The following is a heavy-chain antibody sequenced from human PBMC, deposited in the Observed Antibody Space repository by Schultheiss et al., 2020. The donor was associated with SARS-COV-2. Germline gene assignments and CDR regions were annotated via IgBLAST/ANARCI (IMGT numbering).Heavy chain of an antibody. CDR1: GGSISSYY. J-gene: IGHJ5*02. CDR2: IYYSGST. CDR3: ARADLQNWFDP. V-gene: IGHV4-59*12. Sequence: SETLSLTCTVSGGSISSYYWSWIRQPAGKGLEWIGYIYYSGSTNYNPSLKSRVTMSVDTSKNQFSLKLSSVTAVDTAVYYCARADLQNWFDPWGQGTLVTVSS.